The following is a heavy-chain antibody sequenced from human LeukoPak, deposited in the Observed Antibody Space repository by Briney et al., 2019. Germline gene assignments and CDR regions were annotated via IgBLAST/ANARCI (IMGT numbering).Heavy chain of an antibody. V-gene: IGHV1-2*02. Sequence: ASVKVSCKASGYTFSDHYIHWVRQAPGQGLEWMGWINPKTGGTNYAQRFQGRVTLTRDTSISTAYMELSSLTSDDTAVYYCARAVPGGEDHWGQGTLVSVSS. CDR2: INPKTGGT. J-gene: IGHJ4*02. CDR1: GYTFSDHY. D-gene: IGHD6-19*01. CDR3: ARAVPGGEDH.